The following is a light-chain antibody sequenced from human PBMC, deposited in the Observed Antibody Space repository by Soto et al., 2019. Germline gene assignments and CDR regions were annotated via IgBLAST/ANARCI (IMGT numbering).Light chain of an antibody. CDR2: DAS. J-gene: IGKJ5*01. V-gene: IGKV3-20*01. CDR3: QQYGPSLIT. CDR1: QSVGNN. Sequence: ENVLTQSPGTLSLSPGERATLSCRASQSVGNNLAWYQQRPGQAPTLLISDASTRATGITDRFSGSGSGTDFTLTMSRLEPEEYALYYCQQYGPSLITFGQGTRLESK.